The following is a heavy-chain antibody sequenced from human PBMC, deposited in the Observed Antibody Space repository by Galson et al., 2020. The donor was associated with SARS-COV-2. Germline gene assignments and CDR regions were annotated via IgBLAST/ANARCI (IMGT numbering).Heavy chain of an antibody. CDR2: ISYDGSNK. Sequence: GGSLRLSCAASGFTFSSYAMHWVRQAPGKGLEWVAVISYDGSNKYYADSVKGRFTISRDNSKNTLYLQMNSLRAEDTAVYYCARASSGYYWEFDYWGQGTLVTVSS. CDR1: GFTFSSYA. D-gene: IGHD3-22*01. V-gene: IGHV3-30*01. J-gene: IGHJ4*02. CDR3: ARASSGYYWEFDY.